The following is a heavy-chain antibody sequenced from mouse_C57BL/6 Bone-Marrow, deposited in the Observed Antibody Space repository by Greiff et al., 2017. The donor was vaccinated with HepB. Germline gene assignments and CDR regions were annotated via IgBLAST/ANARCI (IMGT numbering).Heavy chain of an antibody. CDR1: GYTFTDYY. V-gene: IGHV1-19*01. CDR3: ARATGERRYYDY. Sequence: VQLQQSGPVLVKPGASVKMSCKASGYTFTDYYMNWVKQSHGKSLEWIGVINPYNGGTSYNQKSKGKATLTVDKSSSTAYVELNSLTSEDAAVYYCARATGERRYYDYWGQGTTLTVSS. D-gene: IGHD4-1*01. J-gene: IGHJ2*01. CDR2: INPYNGGT.